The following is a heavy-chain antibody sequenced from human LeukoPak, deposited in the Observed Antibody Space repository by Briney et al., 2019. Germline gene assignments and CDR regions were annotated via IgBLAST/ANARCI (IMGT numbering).Heavy chain of an antibody. CDR2: INRDGSNT. V-gene: IGHV3-74*01. Sequence: GGSLRLSCAASGFTFRSYWTHWVRQAPGKGLVWVSRINRDGSNTNYADSVRGRFTISRDNAKNTVYLQMSSQRAEDTAVYYCVRDSNSNFNYWGQGTLVTVSS. CDR3: VRDSNSNFNY. CDR1: GFTFRSYW. D-gene: IGHD6-13*01. J-gene: IGHJ4*02.